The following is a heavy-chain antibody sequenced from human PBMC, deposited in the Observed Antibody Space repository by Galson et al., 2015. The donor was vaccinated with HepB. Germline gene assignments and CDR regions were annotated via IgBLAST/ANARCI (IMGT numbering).Heavy chain of an antibody. CDR3: ARGLPTTVGYYYYGMDV. V-gene: IGHV1-69*13. CDR1: GGTFSSYA. Sequence: SVKVSCKASGGTFSSYAISWVRQAPGQGLEWMGGLIPIFGTANYAQKFQGRVTITADESTSKAYMELSSLRSEDTAVYYCARGLPTTVGYYYYGMDVWGQGTTVTVSS. D-gene: IGHD1-1*01. CDR2: LIPIFGTA. J-gene: IGHJ6*02.